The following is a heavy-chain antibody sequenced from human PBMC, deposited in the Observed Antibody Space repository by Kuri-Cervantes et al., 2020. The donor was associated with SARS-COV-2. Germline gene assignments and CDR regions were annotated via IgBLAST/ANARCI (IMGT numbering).Heavy chain of an antibody. D-gene: IGHD2-21*01. V-gene: IGHV4-38-2*02. Sequence: SETLSLTCTVSGYSISSGYYWVWIRQPPGKGVEWIGSIYHSGSTYYNPSLKSRITISVDTSKNQFSLNLKSVTAADTAIYYCAMSSDWNPLWYFDLWGRGTLVTVSS. CDR3: AMSSDWNPLWYFDL. CDR2: IYHSGST. CDR1: GYSISSGYY. J-gene: IGHJ2*01.